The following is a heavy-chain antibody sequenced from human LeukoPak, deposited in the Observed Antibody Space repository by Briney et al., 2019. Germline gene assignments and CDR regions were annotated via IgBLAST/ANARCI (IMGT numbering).Heavy chain of an antibody. D-gene: IGHD4-17*01. Sequence: GGSLRLSCAASGFTFSDYYMSWIRQAPGEGLEWVSYISSSGSTIYYADSVKGRFTISRDNAKNSLYLQMNSLRAEDTAVYYFARTTLDAYGDYEVIWGQGTLVTVSS. CDR3: ARTTLDAYGDYEVI. CDR2: ISSSGSTI. J-gene: IGHJ4*02. CDR1: GFTFSDYY. V-gene: IGHV3-11*01.